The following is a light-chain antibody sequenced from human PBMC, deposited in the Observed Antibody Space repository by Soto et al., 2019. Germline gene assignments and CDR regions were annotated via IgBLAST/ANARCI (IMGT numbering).Light chain of an antibody. Sequence: QSVLTQPPSASGTPGQRVIISCSGSSSNIGSNYVRWYQQFPGTAPKLLIYRNDQRPSGVPDRFSGSKSGTSASLAISGLRSEDEAEYYCAAWDASLTGHVFGSGTKLTVL. V-gene: IGLV1-47*01. CDR2: RND. CDR3: AAWDASLTGHV. CDR1: SSNIGSNY. J-gene: IGLJ1*01.